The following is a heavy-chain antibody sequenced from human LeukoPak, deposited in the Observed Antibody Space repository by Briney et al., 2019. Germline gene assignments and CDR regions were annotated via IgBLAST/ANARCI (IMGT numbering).Heavy chain of an antibody. J-gene: IGHJ4*02. CDR3: ARSPVDGPPNYFDS. CDR2: LRGRGGRT. Sequence: GGALRLPGASSEFTFSFYTMSWARQAPGKGLEWVSGLRGRGGRTYYSDSVKGRLTISRDNSKNTLYLQIEFLTAEDTAVYYCARSPVDGPPNYFDSLGEGNLVTVSS. D-gene: IGHD6-19*01. V-gene: IGHV3-23*01. CDR1: EFTFSFYT.